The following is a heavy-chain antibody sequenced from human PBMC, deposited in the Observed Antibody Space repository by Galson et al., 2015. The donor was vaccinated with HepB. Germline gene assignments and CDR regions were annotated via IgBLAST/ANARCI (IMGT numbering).Heavy chain of an antibody. Sequence: SLRLSCAASGFTFSDYYMSWIRQAPGKGLEWVSYISSSGSTIYYADSVKGRFTISRDNAKNSLYLQMNSLRAEDTAVYYCARDQGSSRRGYYYYGMDVWGQGTTVTVSS. CDR2: ISSSGSTI. J-gene: IGHJ6*02. CDR1: GFTFSDYY. CDR3: ARDQGSSRRGYYYYGMDV. V-gene: IGHV3-11*01. D-gene: IGHD6-6*01.